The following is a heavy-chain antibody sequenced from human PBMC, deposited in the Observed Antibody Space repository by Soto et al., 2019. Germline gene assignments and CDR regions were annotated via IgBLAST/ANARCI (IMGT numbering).Heavy chain of an antibody. CDR2: INAGNGNT. CDR3: ARSIVVVTALDY. J-gene: IGHJ4*02. CDR1: GYTFTSYA. D-gene: IGHD2-21*02. Sequence: RTWASVKVSCKASGYTFTSYAMHWVRQAPGQRLEWMGWINAGNGNTKNSQKFQGRVTITRDTSASTAYMELSSLRSEDTAVYYCARSIVVVTALDYWGQGTLVTVSS. V-gene: IGHV1-3*01.